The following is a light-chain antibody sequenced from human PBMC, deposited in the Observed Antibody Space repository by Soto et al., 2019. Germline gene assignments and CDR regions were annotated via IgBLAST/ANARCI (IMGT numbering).Light chain of an antibody. Sequence: DIQMTQSPSTLSASVGDRVTITCRASQSISSWLAWYQQKPGKAPNLLIYDASSLESGVPSRFSGSGSGTEFTLTISSLQPDDFATYYCQQYNSYSRTFGQGNKGDIK. CDR1: QSISSW. CDR2: DAS. V-gene: IGKV1-5*01. CDR3: QQYNSYSRT. J-gene: IGKJ1*01.